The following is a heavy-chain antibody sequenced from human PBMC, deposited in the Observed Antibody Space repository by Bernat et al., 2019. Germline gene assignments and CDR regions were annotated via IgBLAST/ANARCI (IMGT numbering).Heavy chain of an antibody. CDR3: ARMYYCDSSGGSDY. CDR2: IYSGGST. CDR1: GFTVSSNY. Sequence: EVQLVESGGGLIQPGGSLRLSCAASGFTVSSNYMSWVRQAPGKGLEWVSVIYSGGSTYYADSVKGRFTISRDNSKNTLYLQMNSLRAEDTAVYYCARMYYCDSSGGSDYWGQGTLVTVSS. V-gene: IGHV3-53*01. J-gene: IGHJ4*02. D-gene: IGHD3-22*01.